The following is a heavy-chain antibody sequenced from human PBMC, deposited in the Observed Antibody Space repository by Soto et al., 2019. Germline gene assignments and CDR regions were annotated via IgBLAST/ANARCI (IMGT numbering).Heavy chain of an antibody. V-gene: IGHV1-58*02. D-gene: IGHD3-10*01. CDR1: GFTFTSSA. CDR2: IVVGSGNT. J-gene: IGHJ6*02. CDR3: AALSHYYGSGSDYYYYGMDV. Sequence: GASVKVSCKASGFTFTSSAMQWVRQARGQRLEWIGWIVVGSGNTNYAQKFQERVTITRDMSTSTAYMELSSLRSEDTAVYYCAALSHYYGSGSDYYYYGMDVWGQGTTVTVSS.